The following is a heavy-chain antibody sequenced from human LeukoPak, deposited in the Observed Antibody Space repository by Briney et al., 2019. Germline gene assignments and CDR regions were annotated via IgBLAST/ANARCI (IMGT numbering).Heavy chain of an antibody. CDR3: ARRPGYYYLDY. J-gene: IGHJ4*02. V-gene: IGHV4-39*01. CDR2: IYYSGST. D-gene: IGHD5-12*01. Sequence: SETLSLTCTVSGGSISSSSYYWGWIRQPPGKGLEWIGSIYYSGSTYYNPSLKSRVTISVDTSKNQFSLKLSSVTAADTAVYYCARRPGYYYLDYWGQGTLVTVSS. CDR1: GGSISSSSYY.